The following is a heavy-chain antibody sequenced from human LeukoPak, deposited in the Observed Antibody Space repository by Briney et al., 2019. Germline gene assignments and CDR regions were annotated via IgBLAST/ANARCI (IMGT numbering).Heavy chain of an antibody. CDR1: RLTFSSHA. Sequence: GGSLRLSCAAPRLTFSSHAMNWVRLAPGKGLEWVSAISGSGGSTYYADSVKGRFTISRDNSKNTLYLQMNSLRAEDTAVYYCAKDGGNFYYYMDVWGKGTTVTVSS. CDR2: ISGSGGST. V-gene: IGHV3-23*01. CDR3: AKDGGNFYYYMDV. J-gene: IGHJ6*03. D-gene: IGHD3-16*01.